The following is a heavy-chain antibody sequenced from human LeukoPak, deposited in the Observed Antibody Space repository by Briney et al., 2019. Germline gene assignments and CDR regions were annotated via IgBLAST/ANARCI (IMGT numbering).Heavy chain of an antibody. V-gene: IGHV3-21*01. Sequence: PGGSLRLSCAASGFTFGSYSMNWVRQAPGKGLEWVSSISSSSSYIYYADSVKGRFTISRDNAKNSLYLQMNSLRAEDTAVYYCARDPPMITFGGVIVGSAFDIWGQGTMVTVSS. J-gene: IGHJ3*02. CDR1: GFTFGSYS. CDR3: ARDPPMITFGGVIVGSAFDI. CDR2: ISSSSSYI. D-gene: IGHD3-16*02.